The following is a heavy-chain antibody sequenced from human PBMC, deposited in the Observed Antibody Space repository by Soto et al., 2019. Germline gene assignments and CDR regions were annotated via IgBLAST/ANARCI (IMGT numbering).Heavy chain of an antibody. Sequence: QVQLQESGSGLVKPSQTLVLTCTVSGDSISRYGSSWSWLRQPPGKGLEWIGYIYHSGATYYNPSLKSRVTTSVDKSKNQFSLSLASVTAADTAVYHCAREMSYYFDSWGHGTLVTVSS. J-gene: IGHJ4*01. CDR3: AREMSYYFDS. CDR1: GDSISRYGSS. V-gene: IGHV4-30-2*01. CDR2: IYHSGAT.